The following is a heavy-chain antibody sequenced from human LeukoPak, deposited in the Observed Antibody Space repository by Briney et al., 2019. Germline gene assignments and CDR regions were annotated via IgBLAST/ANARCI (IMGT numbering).Heavy chain of an antibody. CDR3: ARADYCASISCYGVYYYGMEV. CDR2: ISNDGSNK. CDR1: GLTFRGYG. D-gene: IGHD2-2*01. J-gene: IGHJ6*02. V-gene: IGHV3-33*01. Sequence: PGRSLRLSCAASGLTFRGYGMHWVRQAPGKGLEWVTFISNDGSNKEYADSVRGRFTISRDNSKNTLYLQMNSLRAEDTALYYCARADYCASISCYGVYYYGMEVWGQGTTVTVSS.